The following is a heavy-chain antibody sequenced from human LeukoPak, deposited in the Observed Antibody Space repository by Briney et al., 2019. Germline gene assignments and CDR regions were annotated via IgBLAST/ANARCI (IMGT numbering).Heavy chain of an antibody. Sequence: SETLSLTCTVSGGSISSSSYYWGWIRQPPGKGLEWIGSIDYSGSTYYNPSLKSRVTISVDTPKKQFSLKLSSVTAADTAVYYCARQLWFGEFHFDYWGQGTLVTVSS. D-gene: IGHD3-10*01. CDR2: IDYSGST. CDR3: ARQLWFGEFHFDY. CDR1: GGSISSSSYY. J-gene: IGHJ4*02. V-gene: IGHV4-39*01.